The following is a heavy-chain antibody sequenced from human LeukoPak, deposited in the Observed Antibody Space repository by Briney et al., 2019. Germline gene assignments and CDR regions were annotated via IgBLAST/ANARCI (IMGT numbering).Heavy chain of an antibody. V-gene: IGHV4-59*01. Sequence: KPSETLSLTCTVSGGSISSYYWSWIRQPPGKGLEWIGYISYSGSTNYNPSLKSRVTISVDTSKTQFSLKLSSVTAADTAVYYCARGTYNFEYWGQGTLVTVSS. CDR2: ISYSGST. CDR1: GGSISSYY. D-gene: IGHD4-11*01. J-gene: IGHJ4*02. CDR3: ARGTYNFEY.